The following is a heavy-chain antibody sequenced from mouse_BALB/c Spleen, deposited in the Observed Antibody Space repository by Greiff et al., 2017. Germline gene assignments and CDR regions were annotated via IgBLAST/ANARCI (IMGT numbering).Heavy chain of an antibody. CDR3: ERGKFGYDVFHWNFDV. J-gene: IGHJ1*01. Sequence: EVKLVESGPGLVKPSQSLSLTCTVTGYSITSDYAWNCIRQFPGNKLEWMGYISYSGSTSYNPSLKSRISITRDTSKNQFFLQLNSVTTEDTATYYCERGKFGYDVFHWNFDVWGAGTTVTVSS. CDR2: ISYSGST. CDR1: GYSITSDYA. D-gene: IGHD2-2*01. V-gene: IGHV3-2*02.